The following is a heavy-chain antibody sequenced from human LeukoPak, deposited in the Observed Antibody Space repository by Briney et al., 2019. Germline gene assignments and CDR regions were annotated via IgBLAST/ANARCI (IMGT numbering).Heavy chain of an antibody. CDR3: ARDWSGYNPIYYFDH. CDR1: GYTFTTYY. V-gene: IGHV1-46*01. D-gene: IGHD5-24*01. Sequence: WASVKVSCKASGYTFTTYYMHWVRQAPGQGLEWMGIINPSGVRTSYAQKFQGRVTMTRDTSTSTAYMELSSLRSDDTAVYYCARDWSGYNPIYYFDHWGQGTLVTVSS. CDR2: INPSGVRT. J-gene: IGHJ4*02.